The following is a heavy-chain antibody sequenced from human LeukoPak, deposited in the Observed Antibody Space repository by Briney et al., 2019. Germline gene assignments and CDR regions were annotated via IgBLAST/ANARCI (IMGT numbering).Heavy chain of an antibody. Sequence: ASVKVSCKASGYTFTGYYMHWVRQAPGQGLEWMGWINPDSGGTNNAQKFQGRVTMTRDTSISTAYMELRRLRSDDTAVYYCVRGYCSGGSCSGAWFDPWGQGTLVTVSS. CDR2: INPDSGGT. CDR1: GYTFTGYY. J-gene: IGHJ5*02. V-gene: IGHV1-2*02. CDR3: VRGYCSGGSCSGAWFDP. D-gene: IGHD2-15*01.